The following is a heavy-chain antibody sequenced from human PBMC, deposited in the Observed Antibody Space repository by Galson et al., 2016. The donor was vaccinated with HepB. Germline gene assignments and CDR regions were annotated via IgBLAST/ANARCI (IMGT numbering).Heavy chain of an antibody. J-gene: IGHJ6*04. D-gene: IGHD1-26*01. CDR3: VQGSTAPAV. V-gene: IGHV3-23*01. Sequence: SLRLSCAASGFSFSSYGMTWVRQAPGKGLEVVSSISRSGDSTDYADSVKGRFTISRDNSKNTLSLQMNSRRADDAAVYYCVQGSTAPAVWGKGTTVSVSS. CDR2: ISRSGDST. CDR1: GFSFSSYG.